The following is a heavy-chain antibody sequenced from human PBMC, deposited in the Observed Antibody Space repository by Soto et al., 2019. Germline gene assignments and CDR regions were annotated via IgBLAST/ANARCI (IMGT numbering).Heavy chain of an antibody. D-gene: IGHD2-15*01. J-gene: IGHJ4*02. CDR1: GDSINSNSYY. V-gene: IGHV4-39*01. CDR3: ASHCSGRRCRSDY. Sequence: LQLQESAPRLVKPSETLALTCSVSGDSINSNSYYWGWVRQLPGKGPEWIGNMYYSGRAYCNVSLDSRVTISVDTAKNQFSLKLSYVTAAATAVYYCASHCSGRRCRSDYWGQGTLVTVSS. CDR2: MYYSGRA.